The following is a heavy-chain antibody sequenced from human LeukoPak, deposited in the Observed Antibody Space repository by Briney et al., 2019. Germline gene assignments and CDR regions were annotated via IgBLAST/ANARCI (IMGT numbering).Heavy chain of an antibody. J-gene: IGHJ3*02. CDR2: IYYSGST. D-gene: IGHD2-21*01. CDR1: GGSISSSSYY. V-gene: IGHV4-39*01. CDR3: ASPAYCGGDCYSHAFDI. Sequence: SETLSLTCTVSGGSISSSSYYWGWIRQPPGKGLEWIGSIYYSGSTYYNPSLKSRVTISVDTSKNQSSLKLSSVTAADTAVYYCASPAYCGGDCYSHAFDIWGQGTMVTVSS.